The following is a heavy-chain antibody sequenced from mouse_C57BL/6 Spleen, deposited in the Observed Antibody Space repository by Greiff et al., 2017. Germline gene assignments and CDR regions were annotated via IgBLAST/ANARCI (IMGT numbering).Heavy chain of an antibody. J-gene: IGHJ4*01. D-gene: IGHD2-3*01. V-gene: IGHV1-53*01. CDR3: GREGIYDGYFLYAMDD. CDR1: GYTFTSYW. Sequence: QVQLQQPGTELVKPGASVKLSCKASGYTFTSYWMHWVKQRPGQGLEWIGNINPSNGGTNYNEKFKSKATLTVDKSSSTAYMQLSSLTSEDSAVYYCGREGIYDGYFLYAMDDWGKGTSVTVSS. CDR2: INPSNGGT.